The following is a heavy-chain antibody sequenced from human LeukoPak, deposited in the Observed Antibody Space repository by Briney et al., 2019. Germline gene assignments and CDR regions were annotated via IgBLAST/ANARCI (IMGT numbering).Heavy chain of an antibody. CDR2: IYHSGST. D-gene: IGHD1-14*01. CDR3: ARYQNPHYYYYMDV. J-gene: IGHJ6*03. Sequence: PSETLSLTCSVFGGSISNYYWSWIRQPPGKGLEWIGYIYHSGSTNYNPSLKSRVTISVDTSKNQFSLKLGSVTAADTAVYYCARYQNPHYYYYMDVWGKGTTVTVSS. CDR1: GGSISNYY. V-gene: IGHV4-59*01.